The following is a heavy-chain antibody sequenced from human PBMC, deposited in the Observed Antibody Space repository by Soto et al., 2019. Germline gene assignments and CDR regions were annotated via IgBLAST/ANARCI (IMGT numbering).Heavy chain of an antibody. J-gene: IGHJ4*02. CDR2: INHSGST. CDR1: GGSFSGYY. D-gene: IGHD1-26*01. Sequence: SETLSLTCAVYGGSFSGYYWSWIRQPPGKGLEWIGEINHSGSTNYNPSLKSRVTISVDTSKNQFSLKLSSVTAADTAVYYCARIGSYYGLDYWGQGTLVTVSS. V-gene: IGHV4-34*01. CDR3: ARIGSYYGLDY.